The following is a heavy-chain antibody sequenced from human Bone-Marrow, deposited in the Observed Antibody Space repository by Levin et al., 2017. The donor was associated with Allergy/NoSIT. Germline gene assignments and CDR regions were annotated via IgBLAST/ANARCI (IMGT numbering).Heavy chain of an antibody. Sequence: TLSLTCTVSGFSLSTSGMCVSWVRQPPGTALEWLARIDWDDDKFYSTSLQTRLTISKDTSKNQVVLTMTNMDPVDTATYYCARIPYLGHSYGYYYGMDVWGPGTTVAVSS. CDR1: GFSLSTSGMC. CDR2: IDWDDDK. D-gene: IGHD5-18*01. CDR3: ARIPYLGHSYGYYYGMDV. V-gene: IGHV2-70*16. J-gene: IGHJ6*02.